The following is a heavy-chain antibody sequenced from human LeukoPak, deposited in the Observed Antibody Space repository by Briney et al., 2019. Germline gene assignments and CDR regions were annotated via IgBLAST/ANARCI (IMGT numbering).Heavy chain of an antibody. CDR1: GASISGSRYY. CDR3: ANADRFCSGSCHVPDAFDF. V-gene: IGHV4-30-2*01. D-gene: IGHD2-15*01. Sequence: SETLSLTCTVSGASISGSRYYWTWIRQPPGKGLEWIGYIYDSGRTDFNPSLKSRVTISVDRSKNQFSLKLSSVTAADTAVYYCANADRFCSGSCHVPDAFDFWGQGTMVTVSS. CDR2: IYDSGRT. J-gene: IGHJ3*01.